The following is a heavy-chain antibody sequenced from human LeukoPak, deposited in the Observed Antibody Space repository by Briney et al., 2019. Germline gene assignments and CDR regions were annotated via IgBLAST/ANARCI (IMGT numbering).Heavy chain of an antibody. D-gene: IGHD3-16*01. CDR3: ARGKSRWGVLLVGTLDI. CDR1: GGTFSSYA. Sequence: ASVKVSCKASGGTFSSYAISWVRQAPGQGLEWMGGIIPIFGTANYAQKFQGRVTITADESTSTAYMELSSLRSEDTAVYYCARGKSRWGVLLVGTLDIWGQGAMVTVSS. J-gene: IGHJ3*02. V-gene: IGHV1-69*13. CDR2: IIPIFGTA.